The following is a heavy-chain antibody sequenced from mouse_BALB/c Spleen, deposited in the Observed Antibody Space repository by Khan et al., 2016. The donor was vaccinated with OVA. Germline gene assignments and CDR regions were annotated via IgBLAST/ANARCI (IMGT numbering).Heavy chain of an antibody. Sequence: EVQLKQSGAELVKSGATVKLSCTASGLNIKDTYMHWLKQWPEQGLEWIGRIDPPNGNTKYDPKFQGKATITADTSSNTAYLQLSNLTSEDSAVYYCTRHGYVAWFTYWGQGTLVTVSA. J-gene: IGHJ3*01. D-gene: IGHD2-2*01. V-gene: IGHV14-3*02. CDR2: IDPPNGNT. CDR1: GLNIKDTY. CDR3: TRHGYVAWFTY.